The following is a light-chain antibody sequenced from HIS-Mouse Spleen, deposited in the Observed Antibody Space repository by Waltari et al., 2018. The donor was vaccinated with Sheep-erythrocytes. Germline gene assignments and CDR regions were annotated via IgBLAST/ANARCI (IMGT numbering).Light chain of an antibody. CDR2: AAS. CDR3: QQSYSTPRT. V-gene: IGKV1-39*01. J-gene: IGKJ1*01. Sequence: DIHMTQSPSSLSASVVDRVTITCRASQSISSYLNWYQQKPGKAPKLLIYAASSLQSGVPSRCSGSGSGTDFNLTISSLQPEDFATYYCQQSYSTPRTFGQGTKVEIK. CDR1: QSISSY.